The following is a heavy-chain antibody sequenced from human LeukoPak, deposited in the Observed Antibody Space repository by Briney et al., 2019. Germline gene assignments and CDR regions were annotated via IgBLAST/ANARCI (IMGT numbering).Heavy chain of an antibody. J-gene: IGHJ6*03. CDR3: ARHQWHYCDYMAL. Sequence: PETLCDSCTVSGGSISSSSYYWGWIRQPPGKGLEWIGSIYYSGDTYYNPSLKSRRVTISVDTSKNQFSLRLSSVTAADTAVYYCARHQWHYCDYMALWGQESRDRVSS. CDR2: IYYSGDT. D-gene: IGHD6-19*01. CDR1: GGSISSSSYY. V-gene: IGHV4-39*01.